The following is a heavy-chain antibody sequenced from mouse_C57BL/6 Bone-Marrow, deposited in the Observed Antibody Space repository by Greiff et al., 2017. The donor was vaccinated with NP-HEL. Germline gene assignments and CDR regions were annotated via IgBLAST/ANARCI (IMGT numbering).Heavy chain of an antibody. CDR2: ISSGSSTI. CDR3: AFYYYGSSPYWYFDV. CDR1: GFTFSDYG. J-gene: IGHJ1*03. D-gene: IGHD1-1*01. V-gene: IGHV5-17*01. Sequence: EVQLVESGGGLVKPGGSLKLSCAASGFTFSDYGMHWVRQAPEKGLEWVAYISSGSSTIYYADTVKGRFTISRDNAKNTLFLQMTSLRSEDTAMYYWAFYYYGSSPYWYFDVWGTGTTVTVSS.